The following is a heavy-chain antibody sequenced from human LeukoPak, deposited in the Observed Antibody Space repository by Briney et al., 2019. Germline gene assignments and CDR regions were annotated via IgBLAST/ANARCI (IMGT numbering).Heavy chain of an antibody. V-gene: IGHV1-18*01. D-gene: IGHD2-2*01. Sequence: ASVKVSCKASGYTFTNYGISWVRQAPGQGLEWMGGITPYNGHTNYAQKIQGRVTMTRDTSTNTAYMDLRSLRSDDTAVYYCARVWGYCGNTNCYQSFDYWGQGTLVTVTS. J-gene: IGHJ4*02. CDR2: ITPYNGHT. CDR1: GYTFTNYG. CDR3: ARVWGYCGNTNCYQSFDY.